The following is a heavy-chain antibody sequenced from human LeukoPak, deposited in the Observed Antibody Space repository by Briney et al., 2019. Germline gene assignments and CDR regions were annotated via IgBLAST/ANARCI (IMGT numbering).Heavy chain of an antibody. V-gene: IGHV3-66*01. J-gene: IGHJ6*02. CDR1: GFTVSSNY. Sequence: GGSLRLSCAASGFTVSSNYMSWVRQAPGKGLEWVSVIYSGGSTYYADSVKGRFTISRDNSKNTLYLQMNSLRAEDTAVYYCARGFGGYDFGYYYYGMDVWGQGTTVTVSS. CDR2: IYSGGST. D-gene: IGHD5-12*01. CDR3: ARGFGGYDFGYYYYGMDV.